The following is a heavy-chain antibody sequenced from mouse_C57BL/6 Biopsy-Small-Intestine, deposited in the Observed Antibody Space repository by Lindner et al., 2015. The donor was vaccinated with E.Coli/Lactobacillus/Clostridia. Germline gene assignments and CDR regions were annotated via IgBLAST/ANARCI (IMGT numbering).Heavy chain of an antibody. CDR2: ISSGSSTI. Sequence: QESLGGGLVKPGGSLKLSCAASGFTFSDYGMHWVRQAPEKGLEWVAYISSGSSTIYYADTVKGRFTISRDNAKNTLFLQMTSLRSEDTAMYYCANYGNYYAMDYWGQGTSVTVSS. CDR1: GFTFSDYG. D-gene: IGHD2-1*01. J-gene: IGHJ4*01. CDR3: ANYGNYYAMDY. V-gene: IGHV5-17*01.